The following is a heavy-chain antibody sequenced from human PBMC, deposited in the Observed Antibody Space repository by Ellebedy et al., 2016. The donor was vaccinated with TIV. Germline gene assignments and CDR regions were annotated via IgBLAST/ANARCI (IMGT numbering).Heavy chain of an antibody. CDR2: ISSRSSTL. Sequence: GESLKISCAASGFPFSSYSMNWVRQAPGKGLEWVSYISSRSSTLDYADSVKGRFTISRDNSKNSLYLQMNSLRDEDTAVYYCARDLADWGQGTLVTVSS. CDR1: GFPFSSYS. CDR3: ARDLAD. V-gene: IGHV3-48*02. J-gene: IGHJ4*02.